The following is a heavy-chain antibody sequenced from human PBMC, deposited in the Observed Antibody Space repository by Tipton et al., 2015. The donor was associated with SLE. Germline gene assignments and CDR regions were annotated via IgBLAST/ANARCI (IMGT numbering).Heavy chain of an antibody. J-gene: IGHJ6*02. CDR3: ARRNRAFSYAMDV. D-gene: IGHD1-14*01. V-gene: IGHV4-59*08. Sequence: GLVKPSESLSLTCTVSGGSLSGYYWSWIRQPPGKGLEWIAYIHSSGSTNYNPSLKSRVTISADTSKNQFSLQLTSVTAADTAVYYCARRNRAFSYAMDVWGQGTTVTVSS. CDR1: GGSLSGYY. CDR2: IHSSGST.